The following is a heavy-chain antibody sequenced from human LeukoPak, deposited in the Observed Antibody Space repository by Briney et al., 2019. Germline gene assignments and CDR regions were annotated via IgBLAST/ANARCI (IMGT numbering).Heavy chain of an antibody. Sequence: PGGSLRLSCAASGFTFSSYAMSWVRQAPGKGLEWVSAISGSGGSTYYADSVKGRFTFSRDNSKNTLYLQMNSLRAEDTAVYYCAKPIAAAGTRSYYFDYWGQGTLVTVSS. D-gene: IGHD6-13*01. V-gene: IGHV3-23*01. CDR3: AKPIAAAGTRSYYFDY. CDR2: ISGSGGST. CDR1: GFTFSSYA. J-gene: IGHJ4*02.